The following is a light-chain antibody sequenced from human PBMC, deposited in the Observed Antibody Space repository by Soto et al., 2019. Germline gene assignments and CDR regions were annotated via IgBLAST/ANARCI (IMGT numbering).Light chain of an antibody. Sequence: QSVLTQPASVSGAPGQSITVSCTGTSSDVGGSDHVNWYQQHPGKAPKLMIFDVSNRPSGVSTRFSGSKSGNAAYPTISGLQAEDEADYYCNSYTSSNAYVFGTGTKVTV. CDR2: DVS. V-gene: IGLV2-14*03. CDR3: NSYTSSNAYV. CDR1: SSDVGGSDH. J-gene: IGLJ1*01.